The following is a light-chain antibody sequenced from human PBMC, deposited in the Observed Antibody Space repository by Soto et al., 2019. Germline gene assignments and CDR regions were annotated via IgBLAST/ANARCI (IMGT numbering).Light chain of an antibody. Sequence: IVLTQSPCTLSLSPGERATLSCRASQSVSSSYLACYQQKPGQAPRLLIYGASSRATGIPDRFSGSGSGTDFTLTISSLQAEDGAVYYCQQRSNWSITFGQGTRLE. V-gene: IGKV3D-20*02. CDR1: QSVSSSY. CDR3: QQRSNWSIT. J-gene: IGKJ5*01. CDR2: GAS.